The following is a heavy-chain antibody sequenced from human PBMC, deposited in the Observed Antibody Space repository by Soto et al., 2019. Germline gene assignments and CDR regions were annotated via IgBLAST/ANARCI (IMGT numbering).Heavy chain of an antibody. Sequence: GGSLRLSCAASGFTFSSYAMSWVRQAPGKELEWVSAISGSGGSTYYADSVKGRFTISRDNSKNTLYLQMNSLRAEDTAVYYCAKVGASLKGGVDIVATTWLRNSYYFDYWGQGTLVTVSS. CDR2: ISGSGGST. CDR3: AKVGASLKGGVDIVATTWLRNSYYFDY. V-gene: IGHV3-23*01. D-gene: IGHD5-12*01. J-gene: IGHJ4*02. CDR1: GFTFSSYA.